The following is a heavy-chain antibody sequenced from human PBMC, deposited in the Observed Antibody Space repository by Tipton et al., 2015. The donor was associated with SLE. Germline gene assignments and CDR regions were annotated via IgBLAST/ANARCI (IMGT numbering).Heavy chain of an antibody. D-gene: IGHD3-10*01. CDR1: GGSISSYY. CDR3: ARGGRGAKTDY. Sequence: TLSLTCTVSGGSISSYYWSWIRQPPGKGLEWIGYIYYTGSTYYNPSLKSRVTISVDTSKNQFSLKLSSVTAADTAVYYCARGGRGAKTDYWGQGTLVTVSS. CDR2: IYYTGST. V-gene: IGHV4-59*12. J-gene: IGHJ4*02.